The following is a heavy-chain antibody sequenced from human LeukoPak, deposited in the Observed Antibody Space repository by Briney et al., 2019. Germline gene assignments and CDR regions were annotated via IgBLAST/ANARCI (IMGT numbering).Heavy chain of an antibody. V-gene: IGHV4-30-2*01. J-gene: IGHJ3*02. D-gene: IGHD2-2*02. Sequence: SETLSLTCAVPGGSISSGISSGSWVRQPPGEGLEWIGYVYHSRSTYYNPSLKSRVTISVDRSKNQFSLKLSSVTAADTAVYYCARYCSSTSCYRADAFDIWGQGTMVTVSS. CDR1: GGSISSGISS. CDR2: VYHSRST. CDR3: ARYCSSTSCYRADAFDI.